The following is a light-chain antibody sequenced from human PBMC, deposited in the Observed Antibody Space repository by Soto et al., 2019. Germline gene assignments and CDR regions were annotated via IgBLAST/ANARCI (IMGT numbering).Light chain of an antibody. CDR2: GNN. CDR3: QSYDSSLSGWV. J-gene: IGLJ3*02. Sequence: QSVLTQPPSVSGAPGQRVTISCSGSSSNIGAGYDVHWYQQLPGTAPKLLLYGNNNRPSGVPDRFSGSKSGTSASLAITGLQAEDEADYYCQSYDSSLSGWVFGGGTQLTVL. CDR1: SSNIGAGYD. V-gene: IGLV1-40*01.